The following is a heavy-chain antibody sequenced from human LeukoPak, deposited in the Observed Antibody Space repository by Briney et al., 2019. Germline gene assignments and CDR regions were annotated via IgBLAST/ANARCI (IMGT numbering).Heavy chain of an antibody. CDR1: GGSISSYY. Sequence: PSETLYLTCTVSGGSISSYYWSWIRQPPGKGLEWIGYIYYSGSTNYNPSLKSRVTISVDTSKNQFALKLSSVTAADTAVYYCARDDVAGQFDYWGQGTLVTVSS. J-gene: IGHJ4*02. CDR3: ARDDVAGQFDY. V-gene: IGHV4-59*01. CDR2: IYYSGST. D-gene: IGHD6-13*01.